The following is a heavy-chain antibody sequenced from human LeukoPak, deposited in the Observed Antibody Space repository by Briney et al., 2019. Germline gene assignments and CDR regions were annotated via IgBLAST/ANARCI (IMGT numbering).Heavy chain of an antibody. CDR3: ARRRHYYDSSGYYDKYYFDY. CDR2: IYPGDSDT. D-gene: IGHD3-22*01. Sequence: GESLKISCKGSGYSFTSYWIGWVRQRPGKGLEWMEIIYPGDSDTRYSPSFQGQVTISADKSISTAYLQWSSLKASDTAMYYCARRRHYYDSSGYYDKYYFDYWGQGTLVTVSS. V-gene: IGHV5-51*01. CDR1: GYSFTSYW. J-gene: IGHJ4*02.